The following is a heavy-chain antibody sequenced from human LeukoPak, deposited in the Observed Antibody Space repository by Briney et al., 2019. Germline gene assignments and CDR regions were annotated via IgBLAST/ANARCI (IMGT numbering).Heavy chain of an antibody. J-gene: IGHJ4*02. CDR3: ARHPADY. Sequence: GESLKISCRSSGYSFANYWIGWVRQMPGKGLEWMGTIYPSDSDTRYSPSFQGQVTISADKSISTAYLQWRSLKASDTAMYFCARHPADYWGQGTLVTVSS. D-gene: IGHD2-2*01. V-gene: IGHV5-51*01. CDR1: GYSFANYW. CDR2: IYPSDSDT.